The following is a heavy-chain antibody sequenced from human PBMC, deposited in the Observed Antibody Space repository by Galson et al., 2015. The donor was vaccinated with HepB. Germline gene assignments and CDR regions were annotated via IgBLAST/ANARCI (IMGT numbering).Heavy chain of an antibody. CDR3: VRDFAYAFDY. Sequence: SLRLSCEASEYSIRKFSMNWVRQAPGQGLEWISNINSRYSVIYYSDTVKGRFTISADGAKNTVFLQMNCLRDEDTAVYDCVRDFAYAFDYWGQGQLVTVSS. D-gene: IGHD2-2*01. CDR1: EYSIRKFS. J-gene: IGHJ4*02. CDR2: INSRYSVI. V-gene: IGHV3-48*02.